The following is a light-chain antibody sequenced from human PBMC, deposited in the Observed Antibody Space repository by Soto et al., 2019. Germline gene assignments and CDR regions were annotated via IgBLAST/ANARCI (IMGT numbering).Light chain of an antibody. J-gene: IGLJ1*01. CDR3: SSYTSSSTPV. CDR2: EVS. CDR1: SSDVGGYNY. Sequence: QSALAQPASVSGSPGQSITISCTGTSSDVGGYNYVSWYQQHPGKAPKLMIYEVSNRPSGVSNRFSGSKSGNTASLTISGLQAEEEADYYCSSYTSSSTPVFGTGTKV. V-gene: IGLV2-14*01.